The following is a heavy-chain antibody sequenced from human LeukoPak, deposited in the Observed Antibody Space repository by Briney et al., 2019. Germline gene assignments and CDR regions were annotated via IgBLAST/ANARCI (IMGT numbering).Heavy chain of an antibody. CDR3: ARVQGAAAGNLDY. J-gene: IGHJ4*02. Sequence: PSETLSLTCTVSGGSISSSSYYWGWIRQPPGKGLEWIGSIYYSGSTYYNPSLKSRVTISVDTSKSQFSLKLSSVTAADTAVYYCARVQGAAAGNLDYWGQGTLVTVSS. D-gene: IGHD6-13*01. CDR2: IYYSGST. V-gene: IGHV4-39*07. CDR1: GGSISSSSYY.